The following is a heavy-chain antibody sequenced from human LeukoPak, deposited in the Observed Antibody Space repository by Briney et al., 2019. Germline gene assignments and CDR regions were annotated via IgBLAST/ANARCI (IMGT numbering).Heavy chain of an antibody. J-gene: IGHJ5*02. CDR1: GGSISSGSYY. CDR2: IYTSGST. V-gene: IGHV4-61*02. CDR3: ARGTYYDFWSGYFQNNWFDP. Sequence: SETLSLTCTVSGGSISSGSYYWSWIRQPAGKGLEWIGRIYTSGSTNYNPSLKSRVTISVDTSKNQFSLKLSSVTAADTAVYCCARGTYYDFWSGYFQNNWFDPWGQGTLVTVSS. D-gene: IGHD3-3*01.